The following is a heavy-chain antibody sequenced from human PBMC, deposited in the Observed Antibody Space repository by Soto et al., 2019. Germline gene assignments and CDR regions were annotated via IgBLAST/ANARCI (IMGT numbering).Heavy chain of an antibody. CDR3: ARATQYYLDSSGYPARPHFAFDT. Sequence: PSDTLSLTCTVSGGTISSGGYSWSWIRHPPGKGLEWIGYIYYSGSTYYNPSLKSRVTISVDTSKNQFSLKLSSVTAADTAVYYCARATQYYLDSSGYPARPHFAFDTWGQGIMVTVSS. CDR1: GGTISSGGYS. D-gene: IGHD3-22*01. J-gene: IGHJ3*02. CDR2: IYYSGST. V-gene: IGHV4-30-4*02.